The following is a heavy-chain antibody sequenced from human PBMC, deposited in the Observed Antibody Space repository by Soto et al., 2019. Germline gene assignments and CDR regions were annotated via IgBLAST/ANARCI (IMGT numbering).Heavy chain of an antibody. V-gene: IGHV4-4*07. CDR2: IYATGTT. CDR1: GASIGGFY. J-gene: IGHJ5*02. Sequence: SETLSLTCTVSGASIGGFYWGWIRKSAGKGLEWIGRIYATGTTDYNPSLKSRVMMSVDTSKKQFSLKLRSVTAADTAVYYCVRDGTKTLRDWFDTWGQGISVTVSS. CDR3: VRDGTKTLRDWFDT. D-gene: IGHD1-1*01.